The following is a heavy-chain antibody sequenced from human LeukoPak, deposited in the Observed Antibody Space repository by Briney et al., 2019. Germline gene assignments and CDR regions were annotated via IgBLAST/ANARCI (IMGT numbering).Heavy chain of an antibody. CDR2: ISGSGGST. Sequence: GGSLRLSCAASGFTFSSYAMSWVRQAPGKGLEWVSAISGSGGSTYYADSVKGRFTISRDNSKNTLYLQMNSLRAEDTAVYYCARLYYYDSSGYGPDAFDIWGQGTMVTVSS. CDR3: ARLYYYDSSGYGPDAFDI. V-gene: IGHV3-23*01. J-gene: IGHJ3*02. CDR1: GFTFSSYA. D-gene: IGHD3-22*01.